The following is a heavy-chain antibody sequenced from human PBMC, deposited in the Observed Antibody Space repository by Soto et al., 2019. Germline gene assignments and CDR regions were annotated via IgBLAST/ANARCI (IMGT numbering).Heavy chain of an antibody. J-gene: IGHJ4*02. D-gene: IGHD1-20*01. CDR2: INSDGSTI. CDR3: VRSQRYERALPFFDS. CDR1: GFSFSNYE. V-gene: IGHV3-48*03. Sequence: GGSLRLSCAASGFSFSNYEMNWVHQAPGEGLEWVSYINSDGSTIYYADSVKGRFTVSRDNAKNSLYLQMNSLRGEDTAVYYCVRSQRYERALPFFDSWGQGTLVTVSS.